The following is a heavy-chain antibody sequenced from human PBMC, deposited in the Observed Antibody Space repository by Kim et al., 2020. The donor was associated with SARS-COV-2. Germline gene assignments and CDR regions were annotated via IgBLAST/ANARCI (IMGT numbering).Heavy chain of an antibody. CDR3: ALGIDLLDAFDI. Sequence: SQTLSLTCAISGDSVSSNSAAWNWIRQSPSRGLEWLGRTYYRSKWYNDYAVSVKSRITINPDTSKNQFSLQLNSVTPEDTTVYYCALGIDLLDAFDIWGQGTMVTVSS. J-gene: IGHJ3*02. CDR1: GDSVSSNSAA. CDR2: TYYRSKWYN. V-gene: IGHV6-1*01.